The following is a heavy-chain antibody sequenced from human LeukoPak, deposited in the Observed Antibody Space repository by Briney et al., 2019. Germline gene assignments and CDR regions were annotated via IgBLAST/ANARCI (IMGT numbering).Heavy chain of an antibody. J-gene: IGHJ6*02. V-gene: IGHV5-51*01. CDR1: GYTFTTYW. CDR3: ARSSQSMDYGMDV. Sequence: GESLKISFKGSGYTFTTYWIAWVRQMPGKGLEWMGIIYPGNSNTRCSPSFQGQVTISADKSISTAYLQWGNVKASDTAIYYCARSSQSMDYGMDVWGQGTTVTVSS. D-gene: IGHD6-6*01. CDR2: IYPGNSNT.